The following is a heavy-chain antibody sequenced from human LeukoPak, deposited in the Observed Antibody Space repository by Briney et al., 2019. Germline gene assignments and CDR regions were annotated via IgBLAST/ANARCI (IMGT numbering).Heavy chain of an antibody. V-gene: IGHV1-69*13. CDR1: GGTFSSYA. J-gene: IGHJ3*01. D-gene: IGHD1-1*01. CDR3: ARDPPGTTAFDL. Sequence: GASVKVSCKASGGTFSSYAISWVRQAPGQGLEWMGGIIPIFGTANYAQKFQGRVTITADESTSTAYMGLSSLRSDDTAMFYCARDPPGTTAFDLWGQGTMVTVSS. CDR2: IIPIFGTA.